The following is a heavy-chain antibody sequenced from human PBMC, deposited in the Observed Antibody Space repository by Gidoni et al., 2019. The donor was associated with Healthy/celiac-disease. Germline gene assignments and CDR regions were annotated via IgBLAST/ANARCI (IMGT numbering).Heavy chain of an antibody. V-gene: IGHV4-39*01. D-gene: IGHD3-3*01. CDR2: IYYSGST. J-gene: IGHJ3*02. Sequence: QLQLQESGPGLVKPSETLSLTCTVSGGSISSSSYYWGWIRQPPGKGLEGIGSIYYSGSTYYNPSLKSRVTISVDTSKNQFSLKLSSVTAADTAVYYCARRIIITIFGVVLFHHAFDIWGQGTMVTVSS. CDR3: ARRIIITIFGVVLFHHAFDI. CDR1: GGSISSSSYY.